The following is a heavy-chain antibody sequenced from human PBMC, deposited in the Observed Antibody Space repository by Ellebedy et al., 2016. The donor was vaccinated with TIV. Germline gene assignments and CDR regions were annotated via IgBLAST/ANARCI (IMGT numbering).Heavy chain of an antibody. V-gene: IGHV3-30*15. CDR2: ISYDGTRS. Sequence: PGGSLRLSCATSGFTFSHYAMHWVRQAPGKGLEWLALISYDGTRSHVANSVEGRFAISRDDSKNTLYLQMSSLTKEDTAVYYCARDRVFGSGSDSVFDGLDTWGQGTLVTVSS. CDR3: ARDRVFGSGSDSVFDGLDT. J-gene: IGHJ3*02. D-gene: IGHD3-10*01. CDR1: GFTFSHYA.